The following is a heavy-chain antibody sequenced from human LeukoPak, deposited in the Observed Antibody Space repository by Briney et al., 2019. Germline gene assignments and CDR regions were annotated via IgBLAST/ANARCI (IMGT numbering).Heavy chain of an antibody. J-gene: IGHJ6*02. CDR3: ARESYRMVRGVITYYYYGMDV. V-gene: IGHV3-30*04. D-gene: IGHD3-10*01. CDR2: ISYDGSNK. CDR1: GFTFSSYA. Sequence: PGRSLRLSCAASGFTFSSYAMHWVREAPGKGLEWVAVISYDGSNKYYADSAKGRFTISRDNSKNTLYLQMNSLRAKDTAVYYCARESYRMVRGVITYYYYGMDVWGQGTTVTVSS.